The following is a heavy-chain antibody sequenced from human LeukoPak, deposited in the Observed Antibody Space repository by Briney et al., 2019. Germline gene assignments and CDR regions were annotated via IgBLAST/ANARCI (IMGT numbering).Heavy chain of an antibody. CDR2: INHSGST. D-gene: IGHD5-18*01. CDR1: GGSFSGYY. CDR3: ASVDTAMVYFGY. Sequence: SETLSLTCAVYGGSFSGYYWSWIRQPPGKGLEWIGEINHSGSTNYNPSLKSRVTISVDTSKNQFSLKLSSVTAADTAVYYCASVDTAMVYFGYWGQGTLVTVSS. V-gene: IGHV4-34*01. J-gene: IGHJ4*02.